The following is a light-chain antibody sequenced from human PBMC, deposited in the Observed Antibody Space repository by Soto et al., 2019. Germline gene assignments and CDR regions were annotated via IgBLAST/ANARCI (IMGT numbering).Light chain of an antibody. CDR3: QQYNSYPIT. J-gene: IGKJ2*01. V-gene: IGKV1-5*03. CDR1: QSLTSR. Sequence: DIQMTQSPSTLSASVGDRVTITCRASQSLTSRLAWYQKKPGKAPKLLIYKASSLESGVPSRFSGSESGTEFTLTISSLQPDDFATYYCQQYNSYPITFGQGTNLEIK. CDR2: KAS.